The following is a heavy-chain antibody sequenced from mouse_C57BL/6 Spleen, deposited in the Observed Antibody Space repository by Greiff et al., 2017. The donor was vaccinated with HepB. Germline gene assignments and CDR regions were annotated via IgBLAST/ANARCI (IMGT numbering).Heavy chain of an antibody. Sequence: VQLQQSGAELVKPGASVKLSCKASGYTFTSYWMHWVKQRPGQGLEWIGMIHPNSGSTNYNEKFKSKATLTVDNSSSTAYMQLSSLTSEDYAVYYWAIGSSYDGYFDVWGTGTTVTVSS. CDR1: GYTFTSYW. CDR3: AIGSSYDGYFDV. J-gene: IGHJ1*03. V-gene: IGHV1-64*01. D-gene: IGHD1-1*01. CDR2: IHPNSGST.